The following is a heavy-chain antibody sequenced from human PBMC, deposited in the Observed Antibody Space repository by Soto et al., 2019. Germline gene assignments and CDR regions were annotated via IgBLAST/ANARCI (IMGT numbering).Heavy chain of an antibody. Sequence: QVQLVQSGAEGKKPGASVKVSCKASGYTFTSYGISWVRPAPGQGLEWMGWINPYNGNTNYAQKLQGRVTMTTDTSTNTAYMGLRSLRSDDTAVYYCARDWFGIDYWGQGTLVTVSS. J-gene: IGHJ4*02. CDR2: INPYNGNT. CDR3: ARDWFGIDY. V-gene: IGHV1-18*01. CDR1: GYTFTSYG. D-gene: IGHD3-16*01.